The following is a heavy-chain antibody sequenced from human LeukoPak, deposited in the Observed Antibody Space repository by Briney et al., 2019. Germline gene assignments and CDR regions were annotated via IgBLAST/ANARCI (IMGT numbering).Heavy chain of an antibody. D-gene: IGHD2-2*01. CDR2: FSAYYGNT. J-gene: IGHJ1*01. CDR3: ARDLKRYQLLTEYFQH. Sequence: GASVKVSCKASGYTFTSYGISWVRQAPGQGLEWMGWFSAYYGNTNYAQKLQGRVTMTTDTSTSTAYMELRSLRSDDTAVYYCARDLKRYQLLTEYFQHWGQGTLVTVSS. V-gene: IGHV1-18*01. CDR1: GYTFTSYG.